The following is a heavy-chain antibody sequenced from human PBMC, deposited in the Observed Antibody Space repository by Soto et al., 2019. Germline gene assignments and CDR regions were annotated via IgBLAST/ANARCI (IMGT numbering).Heavy chain of an antibody. Sequence: QVQLVQSGAEVKKPGSSVKVSCKASGSTFSSYAFSWVRQAPGQGLEWVGESIPIFGPTNYAQKFQGRVTITADESTSTASMELSSLRSEDTAVYYCAGRLGRHAFDIWGQGTMVTVSS. D-gene: IGHD7-27*01. CDR1: GSTFSSYA. CDR2: SIPIFGPT. V-gene: IGHV1-69*12. CDR3: AGRLGRHAFDI. J-gene: IGHJ3*02.